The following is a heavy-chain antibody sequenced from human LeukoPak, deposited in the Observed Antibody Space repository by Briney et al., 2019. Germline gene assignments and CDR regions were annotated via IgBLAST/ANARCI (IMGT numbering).Heavy chain of an antibody. D-gene: IGHD3-3*01. Sequence: PSETLSLTCTVSGGSISSYYWSWIRQPPGKGLEWIGYIYYSGSTNYNPSLKSRVTISVDTSKNQFSLKLGSVTAADTAVYYCAREGLRFLEWASDAFDIWGQGTMVTVSS. CDR1: GGSISSYY. V-gene: IGHV4-59*01. CDR3: AREGLRFLEWASDAFDI. CDR2: IYYSGST. J-gene: IGHJ3*02.